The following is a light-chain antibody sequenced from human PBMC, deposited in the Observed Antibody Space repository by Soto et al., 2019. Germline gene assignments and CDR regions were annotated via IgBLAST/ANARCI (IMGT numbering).Light chain of an antibody. CDR2: GAS. V-gene: IGKV3-15*01. J-gene: IGKJ2*01. CDR3: YQYHNQPTYT. Sequence: EIVMTQSPATLPVSPGERVTLSCRASQSVSSNLAWYQHKPGQAPRLLIYGASTRATGIPARFSGSGSETEFTITIISLQAEDFAVYYCYQYHNQPTYTFGQGTKLEIK. CDR1: QSVSSN.